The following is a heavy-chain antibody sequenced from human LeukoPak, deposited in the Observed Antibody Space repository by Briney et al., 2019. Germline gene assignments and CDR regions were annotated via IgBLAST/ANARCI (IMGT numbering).Heavy chain of an antibody. CDR2: IYYSGST. V-gene: IGHV4-59*01. J-gene: IGHJ4*02. D-gene: IGHD3-3*01. CDR3: ARFSDQIAIFGVVNYFLGD. CDR1: GGSISSYY. Sequence: SETLSLTCTVSGGSISSYYWSWIRQPPGKGLEWIGYIYYSGSTNYNPSLKSRVTISVDTSENQFSLKLSSVTVADTAVYYCARFSDQIAIFGVVNYFLGDWGQGILVTVSS.